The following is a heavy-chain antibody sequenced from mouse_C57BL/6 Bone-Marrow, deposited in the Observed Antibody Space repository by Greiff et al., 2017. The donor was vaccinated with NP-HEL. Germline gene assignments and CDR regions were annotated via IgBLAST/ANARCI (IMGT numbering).Heavy chain of an antibody. CDR2: INPSSGYT. CDR1: GYTFTSYW. Sequence: VMLVESGAELAKPGASVKLSCKASGYTFTSYWMHWVKQRPGQGLEWIGYINPSSGYTKYNQKFKDKATLTADKSSSTAYMQLSSLTYEDSAVYYCARDYYGSSYYFDYWGQGTTLTVSS. V-gene: IGHV1-7*01. D-gene: IGHD1-1*01. CDR3: ARDYYGSSYYFDY. J-gene: IGHJ2*01.